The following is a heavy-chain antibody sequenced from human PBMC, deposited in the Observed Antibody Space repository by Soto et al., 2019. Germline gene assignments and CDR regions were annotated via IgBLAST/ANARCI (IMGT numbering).Heavy chain of an antibody. J-gene: IGHJ4*02. Sequence: GGSLRLSCAASGSPFSSYSMNWVRQAPGKGLEWVSSISSSSSYIYYADSVKGRFTISRDNAKNSLYLQMNSLRAEDTAVYYCARDPRDGYFDYWGQGTLVTVSS. CDR2: ISSSSSYI. CDR1: GSPFSSYS. CDR3: ARDPRDGYFDY. V-gene: IGHV3-21*01.